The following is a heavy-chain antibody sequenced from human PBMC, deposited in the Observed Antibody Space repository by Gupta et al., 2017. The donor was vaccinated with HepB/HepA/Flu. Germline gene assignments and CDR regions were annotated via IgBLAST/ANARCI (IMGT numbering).Heavy chain of an antibody. CDR3: ARDPSVSLLLPHGWIDYYYYYYYMDV. V-gene: IGHV1-2*02. CDR1: GYTFTGYY. J-gene: IGHJ6*03. CDR2: INPNSGGT. Sequence: QVQLVQSGAEVKKPGASVKVSCKASGYTFTGYYVHWVRQATGQGLEWMGWINPNSGGTNYAQKFQGRVTMTRDTSISTAYMELSRLRSDDTAVYYCARDPSVSLLLPHGWIDYYYYYYYMDVWGKGTTVTVSS. D-gene: IGHD1-1*01.